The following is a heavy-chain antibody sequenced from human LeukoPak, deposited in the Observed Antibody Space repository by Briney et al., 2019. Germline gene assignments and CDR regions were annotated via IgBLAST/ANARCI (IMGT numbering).Heavy chain of an antibody. CDR1: GGSISSYY. CDR2: IYYSGST. J-gene: IGHJ5*01. CDR3: ARVTYTGSYPNWFDS. Sequence: SETLSLTCTVSGGSISSYYWSWIRQPPGKGLEWIGYIYYSGSTNYNPSLKSRVTISVDTSKNQFSLKLSSVTAADTAVYYCARVTYTGSYPNWFDSWGQGTQVTVSS. V-gene: IGHV4-59*01. D-gene: IGHD1-26*01.